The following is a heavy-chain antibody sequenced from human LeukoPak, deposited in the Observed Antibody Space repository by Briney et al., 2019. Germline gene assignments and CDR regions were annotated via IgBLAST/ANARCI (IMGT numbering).Heavy chain of an antibody. V-gene: IGHV3-74*01. CDR1: GFTFDDYA. J-gene: IGHJ4*02. Sequence: GGSLRLSCAASGFTFDDYAMHWVRQAPGKGLVWVSHISTDARTITYADFVKGRFTISRDNAKNTLYLQMNSLRAEDTALYYCVRGQETAWGLDYWGQGTLVTVSS. CDR2: ISTDARTI. CDR3: VRGQETAWGLDY. D-gene: IGHD3-16*01.